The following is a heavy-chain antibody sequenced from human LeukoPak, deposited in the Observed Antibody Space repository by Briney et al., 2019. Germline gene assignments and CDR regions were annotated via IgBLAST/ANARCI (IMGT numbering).Heavy chain of an antibody. Sequence: SETLSLTCTVSGGSIRSYYWRWMPQPPGKGLEGMGYIYYSGSTNYNRSLKSRVTISVDTSKNQFSLKLSSVTAADTAVYYCASARVYCSGGNCYGETPFDYWGQGTLVTVSS. J-gene: IGHJ4*02. CDR2: IYYSGST. CDR3: ASARVYCSGGNCYGETPFDY. D-gene: IGHD2-15*01. CDR1: GGSIRSYY. V-gene: IGHV4-59*01.